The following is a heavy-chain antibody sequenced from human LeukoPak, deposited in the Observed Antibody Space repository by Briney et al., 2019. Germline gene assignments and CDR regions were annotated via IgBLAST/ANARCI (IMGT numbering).Heavy chain of an antibody. J-gene: IGHJ4*02. Sequence: PGGSLRLSCAASGFTFSSYGMHWVRQAPGKGLEWVAFIRYDGSNKYHADSVKGRFTISRDNSKNTLYLQMNSLRAEDTAVYYCAKDPHDCSGGSCYFGWYFDYWGQGTLVTVSS. V-gene: IGHV3-30*02. CDR3: AKDPHDCSGGSCYFGWYFDY. CDR1: GFTFSSYG. CDR2: IRYDGSNK. D-gene: IGHD2-15*01.